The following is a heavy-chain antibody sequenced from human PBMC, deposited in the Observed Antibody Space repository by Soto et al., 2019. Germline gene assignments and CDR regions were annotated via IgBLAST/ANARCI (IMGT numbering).Heavy chain of an antibody. V-gene: IGHV3-7*01. Sequence: GGSLRLSCAASGFTFSNYWMTWVRQAPGKGLEWVANIKKDGSEQYYVDSVKGRFTVSRDNAKNSVDLQMNSLRPEDTAVYYCASGNYYNGMDVWGQGTTVTVSS. CDR2: IKKDGSEQ. CDR3: ASGNYYNGMDV. CDR1: GFTFSNYW. D-gene: IGHD3-10*01. J-gene: IGHJ6*02.